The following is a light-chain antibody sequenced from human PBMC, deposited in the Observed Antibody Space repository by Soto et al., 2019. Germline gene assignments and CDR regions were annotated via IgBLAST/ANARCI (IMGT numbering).Light chain of an antibody. CDR1: MRDIGAYNL. CDR2: EVR. J-gene: IGLJ2*01. V-gene: IGLV2-14*03. CDR3: SSFTSKSTII. Sequence: QSALTQPASVSGSPGQSITISCAGTMRDIGAYNLVSWYQQHPGKAPRLIFYEVRPRPSGIPLRGTASKSGNTASLTISGLQAEYEAHYNCSSFTSKSTIIFGGGTKLTVL.